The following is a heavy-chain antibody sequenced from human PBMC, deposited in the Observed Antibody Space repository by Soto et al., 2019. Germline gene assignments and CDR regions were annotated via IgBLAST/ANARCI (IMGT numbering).Heavy chain of an antibody. CDR1: GGSISSGGYY. CDR3: ARLPAPPHCSSTSCYPYYYGMDV. V-gene: IGHV4-31*03. CDR2: IYYSGST. Sequence: SETLSLTYTVSGGSISSGGYYWSWIRQHPGKGLEWIGYIYYSGSTYYNPSLKSRVTISVDTSKNQFSLKLSSVTAADTAVYYCARLPAPPHCSSTSCYPYYYGMDVWGQGTTVTVSS. D-gene: IGHD2-2*01. J-gene: IGHJ6*02.